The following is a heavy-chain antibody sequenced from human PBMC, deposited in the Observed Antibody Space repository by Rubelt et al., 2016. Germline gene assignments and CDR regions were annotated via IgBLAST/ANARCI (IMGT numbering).Heavy chain of an antibody. D-gene: IGHD3-10*01. CDR2: ISAYNGNT. Sequence: QVQLVQSGAEVKKPGASVKVSCKASGYTFTSYGISWVRQAPGQGLEWMGWISAYNGNTNYAQKLPGRVTMTTATSTSPAYMALRSLRSDDTAVYYCARDPLPVRGVIMTPTHWGQGTLVTVSS. J-gene: IGHJ4*02. CDR3: ARDPLPVRGVIMTPTH. CDR1: GYTFTSYG. V-gene: IGHV1-18*01.